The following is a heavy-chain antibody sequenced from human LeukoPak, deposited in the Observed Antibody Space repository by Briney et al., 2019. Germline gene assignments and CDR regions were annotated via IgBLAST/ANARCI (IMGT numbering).Heavy chain of an antibody. Sequence: KPGGSLRLSCAASGFTFSSYSMNWVRQAPGKGLEWVSSISSSSSYIYYADSVKGRFTISRDNSKNTLYLQMNSLKAEDTAVYYCARSGQGGYYKYPVAPWGQGTLVTVSS. CDR1: GFTFSSYS. CDR2: ISSSSSYI. D-gene: IGHD3-3*01. CDR3: ARSGQGGYYKYPVAP. J-gene: IGHJ5*02. V-gene: IGHV3-21*01.